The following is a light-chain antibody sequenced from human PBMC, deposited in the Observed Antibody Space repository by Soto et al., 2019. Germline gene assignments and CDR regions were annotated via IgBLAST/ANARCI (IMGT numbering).Light chain of an antibody. CDR2: EVS. CDR1: SSDIGSYDR. J-gene: IGLJ1*01. Sequence: QSALTQPPSVSGSPGQSVTISCTGTSSDIGSYDRVSWYQQPPGTAPRLMIYEVSNRPSGVPDRFSGSKSGNTASLTISGLQPEDETDYYCTSFTTSKTYVFGTGTNSPS. V-gene: IGLV2-18*02. CDR3: TSFTTSKTYV.